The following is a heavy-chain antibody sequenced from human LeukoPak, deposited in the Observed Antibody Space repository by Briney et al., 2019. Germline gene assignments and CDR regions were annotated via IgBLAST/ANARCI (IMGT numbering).Heavy chain of an antibody. CDR2: IKSDGSST. V-gene: IGHV3-74*01. D-gene: IGHD5-12*01. Sequence: GGSLRLSCAASGFTFSSYWVHWVRQAPGRGLVWVSRIKSDGSSTSYADSVKGRFTISRDNAKNTLYLQMNSLRAEDTAVYYCARDYTYSDSPFWFDPRGQGTLVTVSS. CDR1: GFTFSSYW. CDR3: ARDYTYSDSPFWFDP. J-gene: IGHJ5*02.